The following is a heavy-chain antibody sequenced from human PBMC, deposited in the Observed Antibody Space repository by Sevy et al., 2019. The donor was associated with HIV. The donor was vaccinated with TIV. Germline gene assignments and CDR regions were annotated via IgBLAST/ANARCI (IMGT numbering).Heavy chain of an antibody. J-gene: IGHJ4*02. CDR3: ARERQSRNVGGNYGSGSYYRALYFDY. V-gene: IGHV4-34*01. D-gene: IGHD3-10*01. Sequence: SETLSLTCAVYGGSFSGYYWSWIRQPPGKGLEWIEEINHSGSTNYNPSLKSRVTISVDTSKNQFSLKLGSVTAADTAVYYCARERQSRNVGGNYGSGSYYRALYFDYWGQGTLVTVSS. CDR1: GGSFSGYY. CDR2: INHSGST.